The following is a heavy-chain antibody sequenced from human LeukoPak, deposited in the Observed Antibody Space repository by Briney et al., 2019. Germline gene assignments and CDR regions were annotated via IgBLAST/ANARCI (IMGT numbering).Heavy chain of an antibody. V-gene: IGHV1-8*03. CDR2: MNPNSGNT. D-gene: IGHD6-19*01. Sequence: GASVKVSCKASGYTFTSYDINWVRQATGQGLEWMGWMNPNSGNTGYAQKFQGRVTITRNTSISTAYMELSSLRSEDTAVYYCAREGGAGDYYYYYMDVWGKGTTVTVSS. J-gene: IGHJ6*03. CDR3: AREGGAGDYYYYYMDV. CDR1: GYTFTSYD.